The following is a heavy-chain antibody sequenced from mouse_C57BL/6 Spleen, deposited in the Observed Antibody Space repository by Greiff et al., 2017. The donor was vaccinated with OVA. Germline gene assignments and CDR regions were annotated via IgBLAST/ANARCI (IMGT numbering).Heavy chain of an antibody. CDR3: ARSAQATGFDD. J-gene: IGHJ2*01. D-gene: IGHD3-2*02. V-gene: IGHV14-2*01. Sequence: DVQLQESGAELVKPGASVKLSCTASGFNIKDYYMHWVKQRTEQGLEWIGRIDPEDGETTYAPTFQGKATITADTSSNTAYLQLSSLTSEDTAVYYCARSAQATGFDDWGQGTTLTVSS. CDR2: IDPEDGET. CDR1: GFNIKDYY.